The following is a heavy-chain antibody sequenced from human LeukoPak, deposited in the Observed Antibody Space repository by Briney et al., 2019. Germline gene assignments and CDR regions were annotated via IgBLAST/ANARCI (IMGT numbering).Heavy chain of an antibody. CDR2: IIPIFGTA. Sequence: SVKVSCKASGGTFSSYAISWVRQAPGQGLEWMGGIIPIFGTANYAQKFQGRVTITADESTSTAYMELSSLRSEDTAVYYCAREYYYDSSGYYYAFDYWGQGTLVTVSS. V-gene: IGHV1-69*13. CDR1: GGTFSSYA. CDR3: AREYYYDSSGYYYAFDY. D-gene: IGHD3-22*01. J-gene: IGHJ4*02.